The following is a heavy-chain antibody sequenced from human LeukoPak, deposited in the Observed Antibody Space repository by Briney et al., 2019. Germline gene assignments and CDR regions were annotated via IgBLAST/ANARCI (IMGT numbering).Heavy chain of an antibody. CDR1: GGSISTYY. CDR2: IYYSGST. CDR3: AREGDGSGFDY. Sequence: PSETLSLTCTVSGGSISTYYWSWIRQPPGKGLEWIGYIYYSGSTNYNPSLKGRVTISVDTSKNQFSLKLSSVTAADTAVYYCAREGDGSGFDYWGQGTLVTVSS. V-gene: IGHV4-59*01. J-gene: IGHJ4*02. D-gene: IGHD3-10*01.